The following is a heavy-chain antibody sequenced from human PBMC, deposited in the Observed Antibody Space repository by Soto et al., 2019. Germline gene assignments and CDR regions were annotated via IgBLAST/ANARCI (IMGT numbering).Heavy chain of an antibody. CDR3: ARDQGQLWFFYFDY. V-gene: IGHV3-33*01. CDR1: GFTFSSYG. D-gene: IGHD5-18*01. Sequence: GGSLRLSCAASGFTFSSYGMHWVRQAPGKGLEWVAVIWYDGSNKYYADSVKGRFTISRDNSKNTLYLQMNSLRAEDTAVYYCARDQGQLWFFYFDYWGQGTLVTAPQ. CDR2: IWYDGSNK. J-gene: IGHJ4*02.